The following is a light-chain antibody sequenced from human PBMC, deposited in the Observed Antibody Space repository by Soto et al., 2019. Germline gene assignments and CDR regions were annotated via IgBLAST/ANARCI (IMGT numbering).Light chain of an antibody. CDR3: SSYAGSNSLV. Sequence: QSVLTQPASVSGSPGQSITISCTGTSSDVGGSDFVSWYQQHPGKAPKLMIYEVRNRPSGVSNRFSGSKSGNTASLTISGLQAEDEADYYCSSYAGSNSLVFGSGTKLTVL. CDR1: SSDVGGSDF. V-gene: IGLV2-14*01. CDR2: EVR. J-gene: IGLJ1*01.